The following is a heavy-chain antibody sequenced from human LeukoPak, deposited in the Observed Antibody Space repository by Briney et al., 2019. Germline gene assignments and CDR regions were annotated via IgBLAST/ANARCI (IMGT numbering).Heavy chain of an antibody. V-gene: IGHV3-11*01. J-gene: IGHJ4*02. CDR3: ASGSSAQRPDY. Sequence: GGSLRLSCAASGFTFSDYYMNWIRQAPGKGLEWVSYISRGGSTIYYADSVKGRFTISRDNAENSLYLQMNSLRAEGSAVYYCASGSSAQRPDYWGQGTLVTVSS. D-gene: IGHD6-13*01. CDR1: GFTFSDYY. CDR2: ISRGGSTI.